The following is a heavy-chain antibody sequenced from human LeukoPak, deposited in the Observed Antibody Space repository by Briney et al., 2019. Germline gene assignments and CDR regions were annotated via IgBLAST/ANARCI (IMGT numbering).Heavy chain of an antibody. D-gene: IGHD2-15*01. V-gene: IGHV3-74*01. J-gene: IGHJ2*01. CDR1: GFTFKLYW. Sequence: GGSLRLSCAVSGFTFKLYWMHWVRQAPGKGPVWVSRINDDGSDTTYADSVKGRFTISRDNAKNSLYLQMNSLRAEDTAVYYCARDRSGIYWYFDLWGRGTLVTVSS. CDR2: INDDGSDT. CDR3: ARDRSGIYWYFDL.